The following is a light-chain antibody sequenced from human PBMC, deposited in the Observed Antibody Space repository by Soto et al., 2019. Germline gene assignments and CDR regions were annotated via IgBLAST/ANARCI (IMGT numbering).Light chain of an antibody. CDR2: AAS. Sequence: DTQMTQSPSSLSASVGDRVTITCRASQAISSYLAWYQQKPGKVPKLLIYAASTSQSGVPSRFSGSGSGTDFTLTISSLQPEDVATYYCQKYNPAPWTFGQGTKVEIK. CDR3: QKYNPAPWT. CDR1: QAISSY. J-gene: IGKJ1*01. V-gene: IGKV1-27*01.